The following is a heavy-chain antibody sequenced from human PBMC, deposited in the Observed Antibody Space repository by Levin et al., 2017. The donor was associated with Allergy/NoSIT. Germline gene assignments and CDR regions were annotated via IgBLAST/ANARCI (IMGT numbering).Heavy chain of an antibody. CDR3: ARENCGGDCYLVAYYYMDV. J-gene: IGHJ6*03. CDR1: GGSISSGGYY. Sequence: LRLSCTVSGGSISSGGYYWSWIRQHPGKGLEWIGYIYYSGSTYYNPSLKSRVTISVDTSKNQFSLKLSSVTAADTAVYYCARENCGGDCYLVAYYYMDVWGKGTTVTVSS. D-gene: IGHD2-21*02. CDR2: IYYSGST. V-gene: IGHV4-31*03.